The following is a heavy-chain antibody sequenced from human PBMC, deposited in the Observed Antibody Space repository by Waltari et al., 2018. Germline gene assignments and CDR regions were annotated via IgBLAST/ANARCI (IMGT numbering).Heavy chain of an antibody. CDR2: IKGNGSAT. CDR3: ASDVHSGRYGWFDP. V-gene: IGHV3-74*01. Sequence: EVQLVESWGGLVHLGWSLRLSCDSSGFTFVTFWVHWVRQVPGKGLVWVSRIKGNGSATSYADSVKGRFTISRDNAKNTVYLQMNSLRVEDTAVYHCASDVHSGRYGWFDPWGQGTLVTVSS. J-gene: IGHJ5*02. D-gene: IGHD1-26*01. CDR1: GFTFVTFW.